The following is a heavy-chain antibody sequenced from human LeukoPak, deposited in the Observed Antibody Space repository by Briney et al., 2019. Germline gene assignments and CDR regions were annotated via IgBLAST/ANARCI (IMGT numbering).Heavy chain of an antibody. V-gene: IGHV4-39*01. J-gene: IGHJ4*02. Sequence: PSETLSLTCTVSGGSIRSRDYYWGWIRQPPGKGLEWIGTVHYDGSNYHNPSLKSRTTISVDTSKNQFSLKLSSVTAADTAVYYCGRLGLWFRKIDYWGQGTLVTVSS. D-gene: IGHD3-10*01. CDR1: GGSIRSRDYY. CDR3: GRLGLWFRKIDY. CDR2: VHYDGSN.